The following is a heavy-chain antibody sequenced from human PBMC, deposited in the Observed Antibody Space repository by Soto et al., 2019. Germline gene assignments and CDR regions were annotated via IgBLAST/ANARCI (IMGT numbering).Heavy chain of an antibody. CDR3: AREKIVGATTRVWDY. J-gene: IGHJ4*02. CDR2: ISSSSSTI. V-gene: IGHV3-48*02. D-gene: IGHD1-26*01. Sequence: GGSLRLSCAASGFTFSSYSMNWVRQAPGKGLEWVSYISSSSSTIYYADSVKGRFTISRDNAKNSLYLQMNSLRDEDTAVYYCAREKIVGATTRVWDYWGQGTLVTVSS. CDR1: GFTFSSYS.